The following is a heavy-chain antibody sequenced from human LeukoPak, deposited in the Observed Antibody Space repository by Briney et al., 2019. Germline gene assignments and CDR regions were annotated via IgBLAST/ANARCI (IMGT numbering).Heavy chain of an antibody. J-gene: IGHJ3*01. V-gene: IGHV3-23*01. CDR2: ISYSGANS. CDR1: GFTFSGSA. D-gene: IGHD3-16*02. Sequence: TGGSLRLSCAASGFTFSGSAMSWVRQAPGEGLEWVSLISYSGANSYYTDSVRGRFTISRDNSKDTLFLQMNSLRAEDTAIYYCARDMQLSCWGLGTMVSVSS. CDR3: ARDMQLSC.